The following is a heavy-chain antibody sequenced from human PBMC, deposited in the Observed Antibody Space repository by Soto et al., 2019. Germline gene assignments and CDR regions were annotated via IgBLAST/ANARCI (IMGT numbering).Heavy chain of an antibody. J-gene: IGHJ4*02. V-gene: IGHV3-33*01. CDR3: ARDDTPAEMATYFDY. D-gene: IGHD5-12*01. Sequence: PGGSLRLSCAASGFTFSNYGMHWARQAPGKGLEWVAAILYDGSNKYYADSVKGRFTISRDNSKNTLYLQMNSLRAEDTAVYYCARDDTPAEMATYFDYWGQGVLVTVSS. CDR1: GFTFSNYG. CDR2: ILYDGSNK.